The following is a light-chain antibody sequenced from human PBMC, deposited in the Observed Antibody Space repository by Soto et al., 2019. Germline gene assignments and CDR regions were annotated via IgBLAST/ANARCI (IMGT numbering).Light chain of an antibody. V-gene: IGLV2-14*01. CDR2: GVT. J-gene: IGLJ1*01. CDR1: GSAVCAYNY. Sequence: QSVLTQPASVSGSPGQSITNSCTGSGSAVCAYNYVSWYQQHPGKAPTRLIHGVTRRPPGGSSCFFASNSALAASLTVPGLPAEDEATYFCRSFTTSYFYVFGPGTTVTVL. CDR3: RSFTTSYFYV.